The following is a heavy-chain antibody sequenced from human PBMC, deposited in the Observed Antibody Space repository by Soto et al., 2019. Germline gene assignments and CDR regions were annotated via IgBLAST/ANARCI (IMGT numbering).Heavy chain of an antibody. J-gene: IGHJ4*02. CDR2: IYWDDDK. D-gene: IGHD6-19*01. Sequence: QITLKESGPTLVKPTQTLTLTCTFSGFSFSTTGVGVGWIRQPPGKALEWLALIYWDDDKRYSPSLKSRLTITKDNSTNPEVLTMTNMVPVDTATYYCAHRQAQGIGLAGTFDSWGQGTLVTVSS. CDR3: AHRQAQGIGLAGTFDS. CDR1: GFSFSTTGVG. V-gene: IGHV2-5*02.